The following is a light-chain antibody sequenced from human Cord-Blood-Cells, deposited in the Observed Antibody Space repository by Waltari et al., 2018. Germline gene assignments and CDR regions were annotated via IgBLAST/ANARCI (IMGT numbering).Light chain of an antibody. CDR2: AAS. CDR3: QQSYSTPWT. V-gene: IGKV1-39*01. CDR1: QSISSY. J-gene: IGKJ1*01. Sequence: DLQMTQSPSSLSASVGHRVPITCRASQSISSYLNWYQQKPGKAPKLLIYAASSLQSGVPSRFSGSGSGTDFTLTISSLQPEDFATYYCQQSYSTPWTFGQGTKVEIK.